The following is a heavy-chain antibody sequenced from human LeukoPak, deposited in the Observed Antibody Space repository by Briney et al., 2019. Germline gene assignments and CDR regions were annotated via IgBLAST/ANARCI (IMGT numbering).Heavy chain of an antibody. CDR3: ARPAVDTAMVAFDY. CDR2: ISSSSSTI. D-gene: IGHD5-18*01. Sequence: GGSLRLSCAASGFTFSSYWMHWVRQAPGKGLEWVSYISSSSSTIYYADSVKGRFTISRDNAKNSLYLQMNSLRAEDTAVYYCARPAVDTAMVAFDYWGQGTLVTVSS. J-gene: IGHJ4*02. V-gene: IGHV3-48*04. CDR1: GFTFSSYW.